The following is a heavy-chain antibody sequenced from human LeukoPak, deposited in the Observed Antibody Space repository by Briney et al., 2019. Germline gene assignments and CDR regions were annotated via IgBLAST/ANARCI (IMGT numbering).Heavy chain of an antibody. V-gene: IGHV1-46*01. J-gene: IGHJ4*02. D-gene: IGHD4-23*01. CDR3: ARTTMTTVVTYFDY. Sequence: ASVKVSCKASGYTFTSYYMHWVRQAPGQGLEWMGIINPSGGSTSYAQKFQGRVTITADESTSTAYMELSSLRSEDTAVYYCARTTMTTVVTYFDYWGQGTLVTVSS. CDR2: INPSGGST. CDR1: GYTFTSYY.